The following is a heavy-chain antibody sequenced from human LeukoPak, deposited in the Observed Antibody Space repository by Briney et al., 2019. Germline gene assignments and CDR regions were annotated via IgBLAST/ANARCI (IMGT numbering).Heavy chain of an antibody. J-gene: IGHJ4*02. CDR2: FYYSGST. CDR1: GGSFSGYY. D-gene: IGHD1-26*01. Sequence: SETLSLTCAVYGGSFSGYYWSWIRQPPGKGLEWIGTFYYSGSTNCNPSLKSRVTISVDTSKNQFSLQLTSMTAADTAVYYCARHPRPVGNYYFDYWGQGALVTVSS. V-gene: IGHV4-34*01. CDR3: ARHPRPVGNYYFDY.